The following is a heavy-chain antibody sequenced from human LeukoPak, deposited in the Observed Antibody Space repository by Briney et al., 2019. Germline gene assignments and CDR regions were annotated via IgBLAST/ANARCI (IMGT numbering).Heavy chain of an antibody. V-gene: IGHV4-34*01. Sequence: SETLSLTCAVYGGSFSGYYWSWIRQPPGKGLEWIGEINHSGSTNYNPSLKSRVTISVDTSKNQLSLKLSSVTAADTAVYYCARGLRNIAVAAGRYFDYWGQGTLVTVSS. CDR1: GGSFSGYY. J-gene: IGHJ4*02. CDR3: ARGLRNIAVAAGRYFDY. D-gene: IGHD6-19*01. CDR2: INHSGST.